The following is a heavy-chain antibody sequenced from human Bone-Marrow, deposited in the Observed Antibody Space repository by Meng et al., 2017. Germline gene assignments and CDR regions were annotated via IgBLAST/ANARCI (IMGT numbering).Heavy chain of an antibody. CDR1: GFTFSDYY. Sequence: GESLKISCAASGFTFSDYYMSWIRQAPGKGLEWVSYISSSGSTIYYADSVKGRFTIFRDNAKNSLYLQMNSLRAEDTAVYYCARSNVGDTMIVVVIGKAAFDIWGQGTMVTVSS. J-gene: IGHJ3*02. V-gene: IGHV3-11*04. CDR3: ARSNVGDTMIVVVIGKAAFDI. CDR2: ISSSGSTI. D-gene: IGHD3-22*01.